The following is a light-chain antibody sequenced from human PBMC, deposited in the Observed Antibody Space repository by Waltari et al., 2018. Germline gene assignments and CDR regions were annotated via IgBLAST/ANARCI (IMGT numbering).Light chain of an antibody. CDR1: SRDVGNFNY. CDR3: CSYTNVGSWV. Sequence: QSALTQPASVSGSPGQSITISCTGTSRDVGNFNYVSWYQQHPGRAPQLMVSDVSDQPSGRSNRLSGSKSGNTASLTISGLQAEDEGDYYCCSYTNVGSWVFGGGTKVTVL. CDR2: DVS. V-gene: IGLV2-14*03. J-gene: IGLJ3*02.